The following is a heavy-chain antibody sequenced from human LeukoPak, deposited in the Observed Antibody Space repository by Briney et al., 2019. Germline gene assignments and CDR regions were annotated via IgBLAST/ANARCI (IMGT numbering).Heavy chain of an antibody. CDR3: ARGPHGSGSHLDY. CDR2: IYYSGST. CDR1: GGSMHSYY. D-gene: IGHD3-10*01. J-gene: IGHJ4*02. V-gene: IGHV4-59*01. Sequence: SETLSLTCTVSGGSMHSYYWSWIRQPPGKGLEWIGYIYYSGSTNYNPSLKSRVTISVDTSKNQFSLKLSSVTAADTAVYYCARGPHGSGSHLDYWGQGTLVTVSS.